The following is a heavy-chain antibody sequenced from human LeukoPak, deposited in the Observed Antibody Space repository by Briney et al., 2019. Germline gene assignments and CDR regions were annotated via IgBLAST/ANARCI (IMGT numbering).Heavy chain of an antibody. Sequence: GGSLRLSCAASGFTFSSYRMNWVRQAPGKGLEWVSGISTTSSYIYYGDSVKGRFTISRDNAKNPLYLQMNSLRAEDTAVYYCARDLGYSGYDSGEFDYWGQGTLVIVSS. D-gene: IGHD5-12*01. CDR2: ISTTSSYI. CDR1: GFTFSSYR. J-gene: IGHJ4*02. V-gene: IGHV3-21*01. CDR3: ARDLGYSGYDSGEFDY.